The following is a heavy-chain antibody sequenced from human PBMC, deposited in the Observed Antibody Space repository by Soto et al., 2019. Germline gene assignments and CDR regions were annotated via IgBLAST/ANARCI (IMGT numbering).Heavy chain of an antibody. V-gene: IGHV3-74*01. CDR1: GFTFSYYW. J-gene: IGHJ3*01. CDR2: IHSDGSST. D-gene: IGHD3-10*01. CDR3: VSGDRGAFDL. Sequence: EVQLVESGGGLVQPGESLRLSCAASGFTFSYYWMHWVRQAPGKGLVWVSRIHSDGSSTTYADSVKGRFSISRDNARNTVYLELNSLRAQATAVYYGVSGDRGAFDLWGQETVLTVSS.